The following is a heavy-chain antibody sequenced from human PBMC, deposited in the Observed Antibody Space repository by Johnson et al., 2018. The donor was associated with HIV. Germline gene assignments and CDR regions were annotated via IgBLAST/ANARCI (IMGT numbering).Heavy chain of an antibody. V-gene: IGHV3-30*18. CDR3: AKIIGYSSGLEI. Sequence: QVQLVESGGGLVQPGGSLRLSCAASGFTFSSYDMHWVRQATGKGLEWVAAISSDGSNKDYADSVKGRFTISRDNSKNTLYLQMNSLRAEDTAVYYWAKIIGYSSGLEIWGQGTMVTVSS. D-gene: IGHD6-19*01. J-gene: IGHJ3*02. CDR2: ISSDGSNK. CDR1: GFTFSSYD.